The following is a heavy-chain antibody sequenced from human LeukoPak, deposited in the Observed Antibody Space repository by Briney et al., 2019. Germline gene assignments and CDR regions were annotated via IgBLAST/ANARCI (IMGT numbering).Heavy chain of an antibody. V-gene: IGHV3-21*01. CDR1: GFTFSSYS. Sequence: GGSLRLSCAASGFTFSSYSMNWVRQAPGKGLEWVSSISSSSSYICYADSVKGRFTISRDNAKNSLYLQMNSLRAEDTAVYYCARSGIAVAGWFDYWGQGTLVTVSS. D-gene: IGHD6-19*01. CDR2: ISSSSSYI. J-gene: IGHJ4*02. CDR3: ARSGIAVAGWFDY.